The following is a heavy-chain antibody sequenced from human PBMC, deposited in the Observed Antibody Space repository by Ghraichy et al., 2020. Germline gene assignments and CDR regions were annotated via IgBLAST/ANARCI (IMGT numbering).Heavy chain of an antibody. CDR1: GYAFTSPY. V-gene: IGHV1-18*04. Sequence: ASVKVSCMASGYAFTSPYISWVRQAPGQGLEWMGWISAHNGNTKYAQKVQGRVTMTTDTSTSTAYMELRSLRSDDTAVYYCARDTDDSTWVFDKWGQGTLVTVSS. D-gene: IGHD3-22*01. CDR2: ISAHNGNT. J-gene: IGHJ4*02. CDR3: ARDTDDSTWVFDK.